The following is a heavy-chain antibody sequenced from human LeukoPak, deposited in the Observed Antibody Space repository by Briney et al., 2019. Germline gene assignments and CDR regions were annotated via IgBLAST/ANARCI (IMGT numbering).Heavy chain of an antibody. J-gene: IGHJ4*02. Sequence: PSETLSLTCAVYGGSFSGYYWSWIRQPPGKGLEWIGEINHSGSTNYNPSLKSRVTISVDTSKNQFSLKLSSVTAADTAVYYCARAVTFQWLVLRGWRNPVYYFDYWGQGTLVTVSS. CDR2: INHSGST. CDR3: ARAVTFQWLVLRGWRNPVYYFDY. V-gene: IGHV4-34*01. CDR1: GGSFSGYY. D-gene: IGHD6-19*01.